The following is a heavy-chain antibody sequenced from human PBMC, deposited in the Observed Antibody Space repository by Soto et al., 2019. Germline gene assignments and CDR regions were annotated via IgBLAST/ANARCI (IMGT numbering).Heavy chain of an antibody. CDR3: ARDSSYDFWSGYPFYYYYYYMDV. CDR2: ISAYNGNT. D-gene: IGHD3-3*01. CDR1: GYTFTSYG. J-gene: IGHJ6*03. V-gene: IGHV1-18*01. Sequence: QVQLVQSGAEVKKPGASVKVSCKASGYTFTSYGISWVRQAPGQGLEWMGWISAYNGNTNYAQKLQGRVTMTTDTAPSTAYMELRSLRSDDTAVYYCARDSSYDFWSGYPFYYYYYYMDVWGKGTTVTVSS.